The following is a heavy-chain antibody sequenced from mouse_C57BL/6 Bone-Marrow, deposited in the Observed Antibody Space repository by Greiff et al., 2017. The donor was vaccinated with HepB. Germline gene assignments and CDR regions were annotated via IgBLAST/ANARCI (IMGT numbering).Heavy chain of an antibody. J-gene: IGHJ3*01. Sequence: QVQLQQSGAELARPGASVKMSCKASGYTFTSYTMHWVKQRPGQGLEWIGYINPSSGYTKYNQKFKDKATLTADKSSSTAYMQRSSLTAEDSAVYYCARGGNRDDTWFAYWGQGTLVTVSA. D-gene: IGHD2-14*01. CDR1: GYTFTSYT. CDR2: INPSSGYT. CDR3: ARGGNRDDTWFAY. V-gene: IGHV1-4*01.